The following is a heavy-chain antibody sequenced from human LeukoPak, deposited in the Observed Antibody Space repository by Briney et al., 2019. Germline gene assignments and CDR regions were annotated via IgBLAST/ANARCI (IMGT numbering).Heavy chain of an antibody. CDR2: IRGSGGST. Sequence: GGSLRLSCAASGFTFSSYGMSWVRQAPGKGLEWVSAIRGSGGSTFYADSVKGRFTISRDNSKNTLYLQMNSLRAEDTAVYYCAKGSRPGYSYGPREYYYYMDVWGKGTTVTVSS. V-gene: IGHV3-23*01. J-gene: IGHJ6*03. CDR1: GFTFSSYG. CDR3: AKGSRPGYSYGPREYYYYMDV. D-gene: IGHD5-18*01.